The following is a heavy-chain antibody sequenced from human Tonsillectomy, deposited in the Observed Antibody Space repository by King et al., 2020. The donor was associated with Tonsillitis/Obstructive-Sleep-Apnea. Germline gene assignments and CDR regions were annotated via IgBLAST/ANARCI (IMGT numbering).Heavy chain of an antibody. CDR3: AKGAAATRYNWCDP. CDR2: ISWDSGSI. D-gene: IGHD6-25*01. J-gene: IGHJ5*02. Sequence: QLVQSGGGLVQPGRSLRLSCAASGFTFDDYAMHWVRQAPGKGLEWVSGISWDSGSIAYADSVKGRFTISRDNARNSLYLQMNSLRPEDTALYYCAKGAAATRYNWCDPGGQGPLATVSS. V-gene: IGHV3-9*01. CDR1: GFTFDDYA.